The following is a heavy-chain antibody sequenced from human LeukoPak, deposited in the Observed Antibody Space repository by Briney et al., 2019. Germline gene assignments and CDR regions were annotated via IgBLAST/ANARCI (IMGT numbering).Heavy chain of an antibody. J-gene: IGHJ4*02. CDR3: AKDKAPLYSGYDWDLDF. D-gene: IGHD5-12*01. CDR1: GFTFRHYA. V-gene: IGHV3-9*01. Sequence: PGGSLRLSCAASGFTFRHYAIHWVRQVPGKGLEWVSGISWNSAYIGYADSVKGRFTISRDNAKNSVYLQMNSLRAEDTALYYCAKDKAPLYSGYDWDLDFWGQGTMVTVSS. CDR2: ISWNSAYI.